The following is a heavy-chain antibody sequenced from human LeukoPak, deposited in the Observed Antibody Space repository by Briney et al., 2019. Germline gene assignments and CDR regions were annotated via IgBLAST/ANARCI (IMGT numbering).Heavy chain of an antibody. CDR1: GFTFVSYT. J-gene: IGHJ4*02. Sequence: GRSLRLSCAASGFTFVSYTMHRVRQAPGKGLEWVAVISYDGSNKYYADSVKGRFTISRDNSKSTLYLQMNSLRAEDTAVYYCAREFYRAATSDYWGQGTLVTVSS. CDR2: ISYDGSNK. D-gene: IGHD2-15*01. CDR3: AREFYRAATSDY. V-gene: IGHV3-30-3*01.